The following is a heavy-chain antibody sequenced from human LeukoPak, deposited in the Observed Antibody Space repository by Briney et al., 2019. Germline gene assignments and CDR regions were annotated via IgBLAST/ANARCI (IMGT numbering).Heavy chain of an antibody. CDR3: ARGRRYDSRDFDC. J-gene: IGHJ4*02. CDR2: ISISSSPI. V-gene: IGHV3-48*02. CDR1: GFTFSSYS. D-gene: IGHD3-22*01. Sequence: PGGSLRLSCEASGFTFSSYSMNWVRQAPGKGLEWVSYISISSSPIYYADSVKGRFTISRDNAENSLYLQMNSLRDEDTAVYYCARGRRYDSRDFDCWGQGTLVTVSS.